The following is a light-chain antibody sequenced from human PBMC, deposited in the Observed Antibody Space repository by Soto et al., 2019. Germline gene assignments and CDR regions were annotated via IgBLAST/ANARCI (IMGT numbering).Light chain of an antibody. J-gene: IGKJ4*01. V-gene: IGKV1-39*01. CDR2: AAS. CDR1: QSISSY. Sequence: DIQMTQSPSSLSASVGDRVTITCRASQSISSYLNWYQQKPGKAPKLLIYAASSLQSGVPSRFSGSGSGTDFTLTISSLQPKDFATYYCQQSYSTLMPTFGGGTKVEIK. CDR3: QQSYSTLMPT.